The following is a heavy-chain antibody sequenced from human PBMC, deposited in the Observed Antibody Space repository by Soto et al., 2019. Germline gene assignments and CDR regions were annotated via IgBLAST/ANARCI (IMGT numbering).Heavy chain of an antibody. Sequence: QVQLVESGGGVVQPGRSLRLSCAASGFTFSSYGMHWVRQAPGKGLEWVAVISYDGSNKYYADSVKGRFTISRDNSKNTLYLQMNSLRAEDTAVYYCAKDSPWFGDWGHGTLVTVSS. J-gene: IGHJ4*01. CDR2: ISYDGSNK. D-gene: IGHD3-10*01. CDR3: AKDSPWFGD. CDR1: GFTFSSYG. V-gene: IGHV3-30*18.